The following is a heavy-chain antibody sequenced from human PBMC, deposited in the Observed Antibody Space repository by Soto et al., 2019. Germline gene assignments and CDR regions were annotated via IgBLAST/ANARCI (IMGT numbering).Heavy chain of an antibody. Sequence: GGSLRLSCAASGFTFGSHAMSWVRQAPGKGLEWVSGISGSGGSAYYSDSVKGHFTISRDNSKNALYLQMNSQRAEDTAMYYCAKDLHYGGNSWGRGTLVTVSS. CDR2: ISGSGGSA. D-gene: IGHD4-17*01. CDR1: GFTFGSHA. V-gene: IGHV3-23*01. CDR3: AKDLHYGGNS. J-gene: IGHJ4*02.